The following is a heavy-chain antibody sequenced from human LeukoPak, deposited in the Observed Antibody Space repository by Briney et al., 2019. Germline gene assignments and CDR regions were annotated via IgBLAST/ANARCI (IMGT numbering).Heavy chain of an antibody. CDR1: GGSISSYY. CDR2: IYYSGST. V-gene: IGHV4-59*12. J-gene: IGHJ6*02. Sequence: SETLSLTCTVSGGSISSYYWSWIRQPPGKGLEWIGHIYYSGSTNCNPSLKSRVTISVDRSKNQFSLKLSSVTAADTAVYYCASGPPDYYGMDVWGQGTTVTVSS. CDR3: ASGPPDYYGMDV.